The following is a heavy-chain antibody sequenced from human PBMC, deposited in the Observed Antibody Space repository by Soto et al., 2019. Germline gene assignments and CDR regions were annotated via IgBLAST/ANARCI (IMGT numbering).Heavy chain of an antibody. CDR2: IIPIFGTA. D-gene: IGHD6-19*01. CDR1: GGTFSSYA. Sequence: SVKVSCKASGGTFSSYAMSWVRQAPGQGLEWMGGIIPIFGTANYAQKFQGRGTITADESTSTAYMELSSLRSEDTAVYYCARAPVVAGAPKYYFDYWGQGTLVTVS. V-gene: IGHV1-69*13. J-gene: IGHJ4*02. CDR3: ARAPVVAGAPKYYFDY.